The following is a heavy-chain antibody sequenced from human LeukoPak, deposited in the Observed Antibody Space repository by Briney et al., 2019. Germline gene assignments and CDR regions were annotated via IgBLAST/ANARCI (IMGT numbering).Heavy chain of an antibody. CDR2: ISGLNGDT. Sequence: ASVKVSCKASGYTFTSYGISWGRQAPGEGLEWMGWISGLNGDTKYAQRIQGRVTLTTDTSTRTAYMELRSMRSDDTAVYYCARGTVSGEDYYYMDVWGKGTTVTVSS. CDR3: ARGTVSGEDYYYMDV. J-gene: IGHJ6*03. CDR1: GYTFTSYG. V-gene: IGHV1-18*01. D-gene: IGHD4-11*01.